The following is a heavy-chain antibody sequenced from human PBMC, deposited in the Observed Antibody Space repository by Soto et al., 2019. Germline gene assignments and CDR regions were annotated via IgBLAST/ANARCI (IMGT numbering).Heavy chain of an antibody. Sequence: QVQLVESGGGVVQPGRSLRLSCAASGFTFRSYGMHWVRQAPAKGLEWVAVISYDGSNKYYADSVKGRFTISRDNSKNTLYMHMNSLRAEDTAVYYCAKGGVGSTSNAFDIWGPGTMVTVSS. CDR2: ISYDGSNK. V-gene: IGHV3-30*18. J-gene: IGHJ3*02. CDR3: AKGGVGSTSNAFDI. D-gene: IGHD1-26*01. CDR1: GFTFRSYG.